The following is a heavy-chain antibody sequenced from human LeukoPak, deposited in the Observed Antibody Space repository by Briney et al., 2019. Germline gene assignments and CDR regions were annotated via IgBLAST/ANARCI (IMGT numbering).Heavy chain of an antibody. CDR2: IKEDGSEK. V-gene: IGHV3-7*01. Sequence: GGSLRLSCAASGFTFSSSWMTWVRQTPGKGLEWVANIKEDGSEKYYVDSVKGRFSISRDNAKNSLYLQMNSLRAEDTALYYCATDVGADWGQGTLVTVSS. J-gene: IGHJ4*02. CDR3: ATDVGAD. CDR1: GFTFSSSW.